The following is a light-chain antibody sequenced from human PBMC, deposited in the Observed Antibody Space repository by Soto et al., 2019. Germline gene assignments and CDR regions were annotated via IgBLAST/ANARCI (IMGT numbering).Light chain of an antibody. V-gene: IGLV2-11*01. Sequence: QSALTQSRSVSGSPGQSVTISCTGTSNDVGGYNYVSWFQQHPGKAPKLMIYDVSKRPSGVPDRLSGSKSGNTASLTISWLQDDDEADYYCCSYAGSYTWLFGGGTKLTVL. CDR3: CSYAGSYTWL. CDR1: SNDVGGYNY. CDR2: DVS. J-gene: IGLJ3*02.